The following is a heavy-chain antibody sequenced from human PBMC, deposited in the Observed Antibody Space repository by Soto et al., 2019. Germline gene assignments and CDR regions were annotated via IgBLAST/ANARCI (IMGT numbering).Heavy chain of an antibody. Sequence: GASVKLSCKASGYTFTSYGISWVRQAPGQGLERMGWISAYNGNTNYAQKLQGRVTMTTDTSTSTAYMELRSLRSDDTAVYYCARVATSKLLWDYYYYMDVWGKGTTVTVSS. V-gene: IGHV1-18*01. J-gene: IGHJ6*03. CDR1: GYTFTSYG. CDR3: ARVATSKLLWDYYYYMDV. CDR2: ISAYNGNT. D-gene: IGHD2-2*01.